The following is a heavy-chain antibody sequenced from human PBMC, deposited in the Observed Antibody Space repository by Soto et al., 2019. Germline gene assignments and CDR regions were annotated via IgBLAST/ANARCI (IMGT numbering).Heavy chain of an antibody. CDR1: GFTFSSYG. J-gene: IGHJ4*02. D-gene: IGHD6-19*01. V-gene: IGHV3-30*18. CDR3: GKLGHRGYSSGCCQRGSQNDY. Sequence: QVQLVESGGGVVQPGRSLRLSCAASGFTFSSYGMHWVRQAPGKGLGWVAVISYDGSNKYYADSVKGRFTISRDNSKNTLYLQMNSLRAEETGVYYCGKLGHRGYSSGCCQRGSQNDYWGQGALVTVSS. CDR2: ISYDGSNK.